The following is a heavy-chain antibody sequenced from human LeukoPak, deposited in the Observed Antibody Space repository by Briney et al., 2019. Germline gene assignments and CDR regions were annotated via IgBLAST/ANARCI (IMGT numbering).Heavy chain of an antibody. CDR2: IYSGGST. CDR3: ARGWVVATGGFDM. D-gene: IGHD2-8*02. V-gene: IGHV3-53*01. J-gene: IGHJ3*02. CDR1: GFTVSSNY. Sequence: GGSLRLSCAASGFTVSSNYMTWVRQAPGKGLEWVSIIYSGGSTSYADSVKGRFTISRDNSKNTVYFQMNSLRGEDTAVYFCARGWVVATGGFDMWGQGTMVTVSS.